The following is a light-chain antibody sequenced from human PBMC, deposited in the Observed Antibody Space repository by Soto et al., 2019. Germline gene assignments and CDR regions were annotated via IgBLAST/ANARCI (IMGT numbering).Light chain of an antibody. CDR2: GNI. CDR1: SSNIGAGYD. V-gene: IGLV1-40*01. J-gene: IGLJ2*01. Sequence: QSVLTQPPSVSGAPGQRVTISCTGSSSNIGAGYDVHWYQQVPGTAPKLLIYGNINRPSGVPDRFSGSKSGTSASLAITGLQAGDEADYYCQSYDSSLTVVFGGGTQLTDL. CDR3: QSYDSSLTVV.